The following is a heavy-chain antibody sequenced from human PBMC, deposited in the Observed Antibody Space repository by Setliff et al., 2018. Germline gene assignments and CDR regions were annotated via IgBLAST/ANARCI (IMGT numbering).Heavy chain of an antibody. CDR2: IRPLRGDT. V-gene: IGHV1-2*02. D-gene: IGHD1-7*01. CDR1: GYIFSAYH. CDR3: ARAPSGTGFYHFFSYMDV. Sequence: ASVKVSCKASGYIFSAYHVHWVRQAPGQGPEWVGCIRPLRGDTKSAQKFQGRLTMTGDASINTAFMELTGLTSDDTAVYYFARAPSGTGFYHFFSYMDVWGKGTTVTVSS. J-gene: IGHJ6*03.